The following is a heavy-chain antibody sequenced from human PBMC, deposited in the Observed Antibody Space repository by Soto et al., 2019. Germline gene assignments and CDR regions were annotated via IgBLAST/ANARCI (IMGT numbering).Heavy chain of an antibody. CDR1: GFTFSSYA. CDR2: ISYDGSNK. J-gene: IGHJ4*02. CDR3: ARVTHYYVSSGYSLGY. V-gene: IGHV3-30-3*01. Sequence: QVQLVESGGGVVQPGRSLRLSCAASGFTFSSYAMHWVRQAPGKGLEWVAVISYDGSNKYYADSVKGRFTISRDNSKNTLYLQMNSLKAEDTAVYYCARVTHYYVSSGYSLGYWGQGTLVTVSS. D-gene: IGHD3-22*01.